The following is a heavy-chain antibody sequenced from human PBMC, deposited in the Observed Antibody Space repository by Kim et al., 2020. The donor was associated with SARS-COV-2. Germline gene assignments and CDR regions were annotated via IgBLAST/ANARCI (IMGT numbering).Heavy chain of an antibody. J-gene: IGHJ6*02. D-gene: IGHD2-15*01. CDR1: GGTFSSYA. Sequence: SVKVSCKASGGTFSSYAISWVRQAPGQGLEWMGGIIPIFGTANYAQKFQGRVTITADESTSTAYMELSSLRSEDTAVYYCARRYCSGGSCYSGDPYYYYGMDVWGQGTTVTVSS. CDR3: ARRYCSGGSCYSGDPYYYYGMDV. CDR2: IIPIFGTA. V-gene: IGHV1-69*13.